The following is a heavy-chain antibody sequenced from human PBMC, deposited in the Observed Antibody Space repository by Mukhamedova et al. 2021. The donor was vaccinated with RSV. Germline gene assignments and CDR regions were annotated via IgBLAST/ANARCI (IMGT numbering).Heavy chain of an antibody. CDR3: ARDLSDGIAVAGYFDY. CDR1: G. D-gene: IGHD6-19*01. J-gene: IGHJ4*02. V-gene: IGHV1-69*01. Sequence: GISWVRQAPGQGLEWMGGIIPIFGTANYAQKFQGRVTITADESTSTAYMELSSLRSEDTAVYYCARDLSDGIAVAGYFDYWGQGTL. CDR2: IIPIFGTA.